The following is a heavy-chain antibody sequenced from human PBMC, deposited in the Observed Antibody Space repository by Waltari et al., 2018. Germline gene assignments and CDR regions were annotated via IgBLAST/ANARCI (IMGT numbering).Heavy chain of an antibody. D-gene: IGHD1-26*01. CDR2: VDTSGST. CDR1: GGAISGYN. CDR3: AREIDRGPGRWFDP. V-gene: IGHV4-4*07. Sequence: QVQLQESGPGLVKPSETLSLTCTVSGGAISGYNWNWIRQPAGKGLEWIGRVDTSGSTNYNPSLKIRVTMSVDTSKNPFSLKLSSVTAAYTAVYFCAREIDRGPGRWFDPWGQGTLVTVSS. J-gene: IGHJ5*02.